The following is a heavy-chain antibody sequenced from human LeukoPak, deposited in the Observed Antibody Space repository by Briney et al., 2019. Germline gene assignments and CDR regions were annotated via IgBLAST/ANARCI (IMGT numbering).Heavy chain of an antibody. J-gene: IGHJ3*02. CDR1: GGSISSGGYY. V-gene: IGHV4-31*03. Sequence: SQSLSLTCTVSGGSISSGGYYWSWIRHHPGKGLEWIGHIYYSVSTYFNPLFKSRVTISVDTSKNQFSLKLSSVTAADAAVYYCARDPGPQYCSGGSCTNAFDIWGQGTMVTVSS. CDR3: ARDPGPQYCSGGSCTNAFDI. D-gene: IGHD2-15*01. CDR2: IYYSVST.